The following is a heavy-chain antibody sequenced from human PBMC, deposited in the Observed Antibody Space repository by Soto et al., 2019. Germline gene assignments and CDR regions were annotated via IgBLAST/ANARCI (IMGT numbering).Heavy chain of an antibody. CDR3: ARAEGTAMGLYYYYYYGMDV. J-gene: IGHJ6*02. V-gene: IGHV4-39*01. Sequence: KASETLSLTCTVSGGSISSSSYYWGWIRQPPGKGLDWIGSIYYSGSTYYNPSLKSRVTISVDTSKNQFSLKLSSVTAADTAVYYCARAEGTAMGLYYYYYYGMDVWGQGTTVTVSS. D-gene: IGHD5-18*01. CDR1: GGSISSSSYY. CDR2: IYYSGST.